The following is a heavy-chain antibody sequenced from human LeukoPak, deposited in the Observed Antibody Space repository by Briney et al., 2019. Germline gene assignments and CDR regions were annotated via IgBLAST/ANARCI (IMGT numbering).Heavy chain of an antibody. J-gene: IGHJ4*02. CDR1: GGSFSGYY. CDR3: ARADTAMAYIDY. CDR2: IYHSGST. D-gene: IGHD5-18*01. V-gene: IGHV4-30-2*01. Sequence: SETLSLTCAVYGGSFSGYYWSWIRQPPGKGLEWIGYIYHSGSTYYNPSLKSRVTISVDRSKNQFSLKLSSVTAADTAVYYCARADTAMAYIDYWGQGTLVTVSS.